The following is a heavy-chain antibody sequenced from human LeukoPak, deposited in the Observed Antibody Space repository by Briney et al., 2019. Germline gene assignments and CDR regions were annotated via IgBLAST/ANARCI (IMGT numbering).Heavy chain of an antibody. CDR3: ARRVRLPDAFDI. J-gene: IGHJ3*02. Sequence: SETLSLTCTVSGGSISSDYWQWIRQPPGKGLEWIGYIYYSGSTNYNPSLKSRVTISVDTSKNQFSLKLSSVTAADTAVYYCARRVRLPDAFDIWGQGTMVTVSS. CDR2: IYYSGST. CDR1: GGSISSDY. V-gene: IGHV4-59*08. D-gene: IGHD3-16*01.